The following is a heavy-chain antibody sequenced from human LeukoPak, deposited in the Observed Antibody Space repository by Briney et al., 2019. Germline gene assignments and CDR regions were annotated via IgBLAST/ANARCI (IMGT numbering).Heavy chain of an antibody. D-gene: IGHD1-1*01. CDR2: IYYSGST. CDR3: ARDPRGGTSRDNWFDP. Sequence: SETLSLTCTVSGGSISSYYWNWIRQPPGKGLEWIGYIYYSGSTNYNPSLKSRVTISVDTSKNQFSLKLSSVTAADTAVYYCARDPRGGTSRDNWFDPWGQGTLVTVSS. CDR1: GGSISSYY. J-gene: IGHJ5*02. V-gene: IGHV4-59*01.